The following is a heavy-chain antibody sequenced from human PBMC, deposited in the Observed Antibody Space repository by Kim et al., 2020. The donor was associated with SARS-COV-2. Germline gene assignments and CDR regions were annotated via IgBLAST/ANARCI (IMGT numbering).Heavy chain of an antibody. J-gene: IGHJ5*02. CDR3: AREQKRGYSASDWFDP. Sequence: SLKSRVTISVDTSKNQFSLKLSSVTAADTAVYYCAREQKRGYSASDWFDPWGQGTLVTVSS. D-gene: IGHD5-12*01. V-gene: IGHV4-31*02.